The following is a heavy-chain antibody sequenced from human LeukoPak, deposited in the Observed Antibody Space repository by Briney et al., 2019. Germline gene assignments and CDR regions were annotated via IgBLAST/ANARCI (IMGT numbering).Heavy chain of an antibody. J-gene: IGHJ3*02. D-gene: IGHD3-22*01. V-gene: IGHV4-4*07. CDR3: ARGNYDSSGYYHGDAFDI. Sequence: SETLSLTCTVSGGSISSYYWSWLRQPAGKGLEWIGRIYTSGSTNYNPSLKSRVTMSVDTSKNQFSLKLSSVTAADTAVYYCARGNYDSSGYYHGDAFDIWGQGTMVTVSS. CDR2: IYTSGST. CDR1: GGSISSYY.